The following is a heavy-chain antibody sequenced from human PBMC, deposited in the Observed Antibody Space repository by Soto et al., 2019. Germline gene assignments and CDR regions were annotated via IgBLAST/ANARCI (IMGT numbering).Heavy chain of an antibody. D-gene: IGHD6-13*01. CDR3: AKVVAAAGTGGDY. Sequence: EVQLLESGGGLVQPGGSLRLSCAASGFTFSSYAMSWVRQAPGKGLEWVSAISGSGGSTYYADSVKGRFTISRDNSKNSLYLQMNSLRAEDTAVYYCAKVVAAAGTGGDYWGQGTLVTVSS. J-gene: IGHJ4*02. V-gene: IGHV3-23*01. CDR2: ISGSGGST. CDR1: GFTFSSYA.